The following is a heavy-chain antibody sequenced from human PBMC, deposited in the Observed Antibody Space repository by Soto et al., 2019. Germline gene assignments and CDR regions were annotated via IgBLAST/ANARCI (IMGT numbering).Heavy chain of an antibody. Sequence: QVQLVQSGAEVKKPGASVKVSCKASGYTFTGYCMHWVRQAPGQGLEWMGWINPNSGGTYYAQKCQGWVTRTRGTSSSTAYVELSGLRSDDTAVYYCARAVENGSGNDYYYGMDVWGQGTTVTVSS. CDR3: ARAVENGSGNDYYYGMDV. V-gene: IGHV1-2*04. CDR1: GYTFTGYC. D-gene: IGHD3-10*01. CDR2: INPNSGGT. J-gene: IGHJ6*02.